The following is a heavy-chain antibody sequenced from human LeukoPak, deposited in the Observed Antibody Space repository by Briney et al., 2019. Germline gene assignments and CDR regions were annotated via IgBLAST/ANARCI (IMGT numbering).Heavy chain of an antibody. CDR1: GGSISSGGYY. CDR3: ARHDQQRGVEY. V-gene: IGHV4-31*03. CDR2: IYYSGST. D-gene: IGHD3-10*01. J-gene: IGHJ4*02. Sequence: PSQTLSLTCTVSGGSISSGGYYWSWIRQHPGKGLEWIGYIYYSGSTYYKPSLKSRVTISLNTSKNQFSLRLSSVTAADTAVYYCARHDQQRGVEYWGQGTLVTVSS.